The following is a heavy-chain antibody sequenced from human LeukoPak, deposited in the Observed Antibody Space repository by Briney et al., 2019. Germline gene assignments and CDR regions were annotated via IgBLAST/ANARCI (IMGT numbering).Heavy chain of an antibody. CDR3: AKPRISAITNSFDY. J-gene: IGHJ4*02. V-gene: IGHV3-21*04. D-gene: IGHD2-2*01. CDR1: GFTFSSYS. CDR2: ISSSSSYI. Sequence: PGGSLRLSCAASGFTFSSYSMNWVRQAPGKGLGWVSSISSSSSYIYYADSVKGRFTISRDNSKNTLYLQMNSLRAEDTAVYYCAKPRISAITNSFDYWGQGILVTVSS.